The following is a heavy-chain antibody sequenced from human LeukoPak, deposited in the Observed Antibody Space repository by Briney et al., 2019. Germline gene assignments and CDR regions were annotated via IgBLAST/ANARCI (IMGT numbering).Heavy chain of an antibody. Sequence: SETLSLTCTVSGGSISSYYWSWIRQPPGKGLEWIGYIYTSGSTNYNPSLKSRVTISVDTSKNQFSLKLSSVTAADTAVYYCARHVLGGYSYGVFDYWGQGTLVTVSS. D-gene: IGHD5-18*01. CDR3: ARHVLGGYSYGVFDY. J-gene: IGHJ4*02. CDR1: GGSISSYY. CDR2: IYTSGST. V-gene: IGHV4-4*09.